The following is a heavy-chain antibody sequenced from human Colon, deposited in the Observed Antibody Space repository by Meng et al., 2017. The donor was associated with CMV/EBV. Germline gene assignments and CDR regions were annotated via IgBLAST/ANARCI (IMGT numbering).Heavy chain of an antibody. J-gene: IGHJ6*02. CDR2: IYSGGSN. D-gene: IGHD2-2*01. V-gene: IGHV4-59*01. CDR1: NGSLGNFY. CDR3: ARGCGLTSCNPFYYALDV. Sequence: GSLRLSCTVSNGSLGNFYWAWVRQPPGKGLEWIGYIYSGGSNNYNPSLESRLTMSVDTSKTQFSLNLDSLTAADTAVYFCARGCGLTSCNPFYYALDVWGRGIMVTVSS.